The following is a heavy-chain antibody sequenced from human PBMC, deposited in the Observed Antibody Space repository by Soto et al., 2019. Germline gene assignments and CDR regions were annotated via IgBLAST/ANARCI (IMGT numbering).Heavy chain of an antibody. D-gene: IGHD3-10*02. CDR3: ARGCSGSDWDYYGMDV. V-gene: IGHV3-66*01. J-gene: IGHJ6*02. CDR1: ALTASKNY. Sequence: EVQLVESGGGLVQPGGSLRLSCAGSALTASKNYMSWVRQPPGKGLEWVSVIYSGGTTYYGDSVKDRFSISRDNSKRPLYLQMDNLRAGDTAQYSCARGCSGSDWDYYGMDVWGQGTTVTVSS. CDR2: IYSGGTT.